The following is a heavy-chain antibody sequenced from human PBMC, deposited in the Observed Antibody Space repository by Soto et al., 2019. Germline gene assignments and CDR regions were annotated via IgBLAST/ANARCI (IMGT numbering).Heavy chain of an antibody. V-gene: IGHV3-23*01. CDR1: GFTFNTFA. CDR3: ARDRGGALDS. Sequence: GGSLRLSGGVSGFTFNTFAMTGVRQAPGKGLEWVSALSGSGSLSYYADSVKGRFTISGDNSKNTLYLQMNNLRVDETAVYFCARDRGGALDSWGQGTLVTVSS. D-gene: IGHD2-15*01. J-gene: IGHJ4*02. CDR2: LSGSGSLS.